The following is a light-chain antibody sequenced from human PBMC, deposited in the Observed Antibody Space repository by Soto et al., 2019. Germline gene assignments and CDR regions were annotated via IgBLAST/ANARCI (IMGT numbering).Light chain of an antibody. CDR1: SSDIGGYNY. J-gene: IGLJ2*01. Sequence: QSALTQPASVSGSPGQSITISCTGTSSDIGGYNYVSWYQQHPGKAPKLMIYDVSNRPSGVSSRFSGSKSGNTASLTISGLQAEDEADYYCASYTSGSTVVFGGGTKLTVL. V-gene: IGLV2-14*01. CDR2: DVS. CDR3: ASYTSGSTVV.